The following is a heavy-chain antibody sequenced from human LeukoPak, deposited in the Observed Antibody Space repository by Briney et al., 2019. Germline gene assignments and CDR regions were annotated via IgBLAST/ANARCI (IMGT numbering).Heavy chain of an antibody. Sequence: GSSVKVSCKASGGTFSSYAISWVRQAPGQGLEWMGGIIPIFGTANYAQKFQGRVTITTDESTSTAYMELSSLRSEGTAVYYCASDYDSSGYGWFDPWGQGTLVTVSS. CDR2: IIPIFGTA. J-gene: IGHJ5*02. CDR1: GGTFSSYA. V-gene: IGHV1-69*05. CDR3: ASDYDSSGYGWFDP. D-gene: IGHD3-22*01.